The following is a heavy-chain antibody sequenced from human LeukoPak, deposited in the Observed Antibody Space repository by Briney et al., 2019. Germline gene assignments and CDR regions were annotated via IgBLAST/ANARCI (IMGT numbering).Heavy chain of an antibody. D-gene: IGHD3-9*01. V-gene: IGHV3-23*01. J-gene: IGHJ4*02. CDR2: ISGSGGST. CDR1: GLTFSSYA. Sequence: PGGSLRLSCAASGLTFSSYAMSWVRQAPGKGLEWVSAISGSGGSTYYADSVKGRFTISRDNSKNTLYLQMNSLRAEDTAVYYCAKVGYFDWLLTFDYWGQGTLVTVSS. CDR3: AKVGYFDWLLTFDY.